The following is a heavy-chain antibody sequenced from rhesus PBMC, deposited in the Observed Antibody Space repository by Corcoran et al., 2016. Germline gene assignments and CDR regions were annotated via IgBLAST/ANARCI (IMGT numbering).Heavy chain of an antibody. CDR1: GGSISGYW. D-gene: IGHD6-25*01. CDR2: LERSGST. CDR3: ARARYTGSWNLDY. V-gene: IGHV4-160*01. J-gene: IGHJ4*01. Sequence: QLQLQESGPGLVKPSETLSLTCVVSGGSISGYWWNWIRQPPGKGLGGIGRLERSGSTDNNPPLNSRVAISRDTSKNQFSLKLSSVTAADTAVYYCARARYTGSWNLDYWGQGVLVTVSS.